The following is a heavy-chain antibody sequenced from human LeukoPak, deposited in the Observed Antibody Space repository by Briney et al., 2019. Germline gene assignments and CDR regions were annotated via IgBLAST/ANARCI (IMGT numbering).Heavy chain of an antibody. J-gene: IGHJ4*02. D-gene: IGHD1-26*01. Sequence: PSETLSLTCTVSGGSISSYYWSWIRQPPGKGLVWIGYIYYSGSTNYNTSLKRRVHIYVDTSDNHFSLKLRSVTAADPARFYLARGFGSYDYYFDFWGQRTLVTVSS. CDR2: IYYSGST. V-gene: IGHV4-59*01. CDR1: GGSISSYY. CDR3: ARGFGSYDYYFDF.